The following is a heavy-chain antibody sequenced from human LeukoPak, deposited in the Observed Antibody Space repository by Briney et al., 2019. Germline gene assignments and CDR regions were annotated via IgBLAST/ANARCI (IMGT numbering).Heavy chain of an antibody. CDR2: ISYDGSNK. CDR1: GFTFSSYS. Sequence: PGGSLRLSCAASGFTFSSYSMNWVRQAPGKGLEWVAVISYDGSNKYYADSVKGRFTISRDNSKNTLYLQMNSLRAEDTAVYYCARTYDSSGYYFLFDYWGQGTLVTVSS. CDR3: ARTYDSSGYYFLFDY. J-gene: IGHJ4*02. D-gene: IGHD3-22*01. V-gene: IGHV3-30*03.